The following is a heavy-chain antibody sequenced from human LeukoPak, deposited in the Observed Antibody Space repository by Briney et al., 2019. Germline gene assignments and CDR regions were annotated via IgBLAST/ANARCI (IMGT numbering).Heavy chain of an antibody. CDR3: AREGYCSGGSCYSDFRTPIFDY. CDR2: ISYDGSNK. CDR1: GFTFSSYA. D-gene: IGHD2-15*01. J-gene: IGHJ4*02. Sequence: GGSLRLSCAASGFTFSSYAMHWVRQAPGKGLEWVAVISYDGSNKYYADSVEGRFTISRDNSKNTLYLQMNSLRAEDTAVYYCAREGYCSGGSCYSDFRTPIFDYWGQGTLVTVSS. V-gene: IGHV3-30-3*01.